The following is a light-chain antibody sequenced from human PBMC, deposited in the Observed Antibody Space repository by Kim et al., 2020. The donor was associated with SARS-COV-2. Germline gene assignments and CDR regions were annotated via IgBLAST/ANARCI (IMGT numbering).Light chain of an antibody. Sequence: VPISCTGSSSNSGAGYVVHWYQQLPGTAPKLLIYGNTNRPSGVPDRFSGSKSGTSASLAITGLQAEDEADYYCQSCDSSLGGSYVFGTGTKVTVL. V-gene: IGLV1-40*01. CDR3: QSCDSSLGGSYV. CDR2: GNT. J-gene: IGLJ1*01. CDR1: SSNSGAGYV.